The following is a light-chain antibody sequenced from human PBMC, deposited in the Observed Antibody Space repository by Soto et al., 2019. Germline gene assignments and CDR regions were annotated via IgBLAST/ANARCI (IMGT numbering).Light chain of an antibody. Sequence: EIVMTQSPATLSVSPGDRATLSCRASQSVRSNLAWYQQKPGQAPRLLIYGASTRATGIPARFVGSGSGTEFTLTISSLQSEDFAVYFCQQYNNWPPFTFGQGTKLEIK. CDR2: GAS. CDR3: QQYNNWPPFT. J-gene: IGKJ2*01. V-gene: IGKV3-15*01. CDR1: QSVRSN.